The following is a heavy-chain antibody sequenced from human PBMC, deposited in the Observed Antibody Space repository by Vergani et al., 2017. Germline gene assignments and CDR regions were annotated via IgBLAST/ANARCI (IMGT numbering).Heavy chain of an antibody. CDR3: AKDHTRQDYYDSSGYYDY. V-gene: IGHV3-20*04. CDR1: GFTFSTYA. CDR2: INWNGGST. Sequence: VQLVESGGGVVQPGRSLRLSCTSSGFTFSTYAMHWVRQAPGKGLEWVSGINWNGGSTGYADSVKGRFTISRDNAKNSLYLQMNSLRAEDTAVYYCAKDHTRQDYYDSSGYYDYWGQGTLVTVSS. J-gene: IGHJ4*02. D-gene: IGHD3-22*01.